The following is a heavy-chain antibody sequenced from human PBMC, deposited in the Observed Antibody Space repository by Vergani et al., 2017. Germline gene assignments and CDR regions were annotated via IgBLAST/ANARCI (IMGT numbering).Heavy chain of an antibody. Sequence: QVQLQLWGAGLLKPSETLSLTCAVYGVSFSGYYWTWIRQPPGKGLEWIGEINHSGSTNYNPSLKSRVTISVDTSKNQFSLKLSSVTAADTAVYYCARGGAAAYDYYYGLDVWGRGTTVTVSS. V-gene: IGHV4-34*01. CDR1: GVSFSGYY. CDR3: ARGGAAAYDYYYGLDV. CDR2: INHSGST. J-gene: IGHJ6*02. D-gene: IGHD6-13*01.